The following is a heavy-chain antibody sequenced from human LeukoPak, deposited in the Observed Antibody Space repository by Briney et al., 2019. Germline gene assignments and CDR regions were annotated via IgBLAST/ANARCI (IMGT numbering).Heavy chain of an antibody. CDR1: GGFISSYY. CDR2: IYYSGST. CDR3: ASRNRVAGFFNY. D-gene: IGHD6-19*01. V-gene: IGHV4-59*01. J-gene: IGHJ4*02. Sequence: SETLSLTCTVSGGFISSYYWSWIRQPPGKGLEWIGYIYYSGSTNYNPSLKSRVTISVDTSKNQFSLKLSSVTAADTAVYYCASRNRVAGFFNYWGQGTLVTVSS.